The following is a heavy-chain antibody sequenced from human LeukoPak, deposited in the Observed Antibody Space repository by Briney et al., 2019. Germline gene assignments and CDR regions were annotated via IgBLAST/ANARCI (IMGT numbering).Heavy chain of an antibody. CDR1: GFTLSTHW. D-gene: IGHD2-15*01. CDR2: IKPDGSQK. J-gene: IGHJ4*02. V-gene: IGHV3-7*03. Sequence: GGSLRLSCADSGFTLSTHWMSWVRQAPGKGLGWVATIKPDGSQKNYVDSVKGRFTISRDNAHNSLYLQMNSLRAEDTAVYYCARGLVGYCSGGAWDGTCFDYWGQGTLVTVSS. CDR3: ARGLVGYCSGGAWDGTCFDY.